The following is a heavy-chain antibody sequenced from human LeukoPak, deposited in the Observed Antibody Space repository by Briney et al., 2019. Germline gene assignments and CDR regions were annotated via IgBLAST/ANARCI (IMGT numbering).Heavy chain of an antibody. J-gene: IGHJ4*02. CDR3: AKHKIAWRTFDC. D-gene: IGHD1/OR15-1a*01. CDR2: IKEDGSQI. CDR1: GFTFRDYW. Sequence: GGSLRLSCVASGFTFRDYWMTWVRQAPGKGLEWVANIKEDGSQINHVDSVKGRFTISRDNAKNSLYLQMNSLRVEDTAVYYCAKHKIAWRTFDCWGQGTLVTVSS. V-gene: IGHV3-7*01.